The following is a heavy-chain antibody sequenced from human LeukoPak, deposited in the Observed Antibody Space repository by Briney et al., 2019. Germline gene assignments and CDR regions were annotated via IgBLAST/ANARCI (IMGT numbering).Heavy chain of an antibody. J-gene: IGHJ4*02. D-gene: IGHD1-26*01. Sequence: GGSLRLSCAASGFTFKNYWMGWVRQAPGKGLERVANMKQDGSEKYYVDSVKGRFTISRDNAKSSLHLQMNSLGAEDTAVYYCARDKSVGATPFDFWGQGTLVTVSS. CDR1: GFTFKNYW. CDR3: ARDKSVGATPFDF. CDR2: MKQDGSEK. V-gene: IGHV3-7*03.